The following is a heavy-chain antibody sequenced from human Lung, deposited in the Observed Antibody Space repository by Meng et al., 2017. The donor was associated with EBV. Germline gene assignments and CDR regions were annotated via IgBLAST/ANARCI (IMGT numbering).Heavy chain of an antibody. CDR1: GGSISSSNW. CDR3: ARARSIAAAVIVY. J-gene: IGHJ4*02. V-gene: IGHV4-4*02. Sequence: HRQESGPGLVTPSGTLSLTCAVSGGSISSSNWWSWVRQPPGKVLEWLGEIYHSGSTNYNPSLKSRVTISVDKSKNQFSLKLSSVTAADTAVYYCARARSIAAAVIVYWGQGTLVTVSS. D-gene: IGHD6-13*01. CDR2: IYHSGST.